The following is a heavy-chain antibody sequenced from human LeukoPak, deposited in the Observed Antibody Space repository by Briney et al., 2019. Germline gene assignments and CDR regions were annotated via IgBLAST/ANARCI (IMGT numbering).Heavy chain of an antibody. CDR1: GFTFSRNS. CDR3: ARFIAAPYYFDY. D-gene: IGHD6-13*01. V-gene: IGHV3-21*01. Sequence: GGSLRLSCAASGFTFSRNSMNWVRQAPGKGLEWVSSISTSSSYIYYADSVKGRFTISRDNAKNSLYLQMNSLRAEDTAVYYCARFIAAPYYFDYWGRGTLVTVSS. J-gene: IGHJ4*02. CDR2: ISTSSSYI.